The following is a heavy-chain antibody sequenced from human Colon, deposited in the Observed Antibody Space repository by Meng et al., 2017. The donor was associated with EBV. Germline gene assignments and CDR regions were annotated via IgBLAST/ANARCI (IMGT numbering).Heavy chain of an antibody. J-gene: IGHJ1*01. Sequence: QVQSRESGPALVKPSEALSLSCAVSGDSITNHNWWAWVRQPRGKGLEWIGEIPHRGSSAYNPSLKSRVSMSIDKSKYQFSLKLTSVTAADTAVYHCLRGSGSSVWGQGTLVTVSS. CDR2: IPHRGSS. D-gene: IGHD3-10*01. CDR1: GDSITNHNW. V-gene: IGHV4-4*02. CDR3: LRGSGSSV.